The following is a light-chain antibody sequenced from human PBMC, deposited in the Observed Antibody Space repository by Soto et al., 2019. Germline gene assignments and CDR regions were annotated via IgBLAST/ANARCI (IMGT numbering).Light chain of an antibody. CDR3: QKYNSAPQT. J-gene: IGKJ1*01. Sequence: DIQMTQSPSSLSASVGDRVTITCRASQGISNYLAWYQQKPGKVPRLLIYAASTLQSGVPSRFSGSGSGTDFTLSIGSLQPEDVATYYCQKYNSAPQTFGQGTKVEIK. CDR1: QGISNY. CDR2: AAS. V-gene: IGKV1-27*01.